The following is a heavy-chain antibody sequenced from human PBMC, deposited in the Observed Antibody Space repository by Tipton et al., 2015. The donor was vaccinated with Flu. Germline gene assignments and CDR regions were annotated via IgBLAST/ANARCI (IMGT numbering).Heavy chain of an antibody. CDR1: GGSISSYY. D-gene: IGHD2-2*01. V-gene: IGHV4-59*01. CDR3: AREVVVPAAIGINWFDP. Sequence: TLSLTCTVSGGSISSYYWSWIRQPPGKGLEWIGYIYYNGSTNYNPSLKSRVTISVDTSKNQFSLKLSSVTAADTAVYYCAREVVVPAAIGINWFDPWGQGTLVTVSS. J-gene: IGHJ5*02. CDR2: IYYNGST.